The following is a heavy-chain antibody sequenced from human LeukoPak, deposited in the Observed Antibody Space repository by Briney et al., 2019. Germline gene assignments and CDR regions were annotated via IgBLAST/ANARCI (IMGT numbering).Heavy chain of an antibody. CDR2: IYHSGST. CDR1: GYSISSGYY. CDR3: ARTLGDYGSGSYYY. J-gene: IGHJ4*02. Sequence: KPSETLSLTCTVSGYSISSGYYWGWIRQPPGKGLEWIGSIYHSGSTYYNPSLKSRVTISVDTSKNQFSLKLSSVTAADTAVYYCARTLGDYGSGSYYYWGQGTLVTVPS. D-gene: IGHD3-10*01. V-gene: IGHV4-38-2*02.